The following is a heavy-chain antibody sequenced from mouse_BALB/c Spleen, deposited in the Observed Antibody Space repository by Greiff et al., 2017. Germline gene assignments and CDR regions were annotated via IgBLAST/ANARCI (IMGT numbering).Heavy chain of an antibody. CDR3: ARSEPGDYFDY. V-gene: IGHV5-17*02. J-gene: IGHJ2*01. Sequence: EVQGVESGGGLVQPGGSRKLSCAASGFTFSSFGMHWVRQAPEKGLEWVAYISSGSSTIYYADTVKGRFTISRDNPKNTLFLQMTSLRSEDTAMYYCARSEPGDYFDYWGQGTTLTVSS. CDR1: GFTFSSFG. CDR2: ISSGSSTI.